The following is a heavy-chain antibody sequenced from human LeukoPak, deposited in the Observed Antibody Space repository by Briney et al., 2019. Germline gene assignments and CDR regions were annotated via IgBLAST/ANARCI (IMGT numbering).Heavy chain of an antibody. J-gene: IGHJ4*02. CDR2: IKRDGSEK. V-gene: IGHV3-7*01. CDR1: GFTFSNSW. Sequence: PGGFLRLSCAASGFTFSNSWMSWVRQAPGKGLEWVAHIKRDGSEKHYVDSVKGRFTISRDNAKSSLFLQMNSLRAEDTAVYYCEGSAGYWGQGTLVTVSS. CDR3: EGSAGY.